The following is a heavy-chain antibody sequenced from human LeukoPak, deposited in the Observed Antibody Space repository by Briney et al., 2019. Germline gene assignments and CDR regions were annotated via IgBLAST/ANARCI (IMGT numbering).Heavy chain of an antibody. CDR3: ARQGSNSSGWYPVDD. CDR2: IDPNNGDT. V-gene: IGHV1-2*06. Sequence: ASMKVSCKASGHSFSAFYIHWVRQAPGEGLQWMGRIDPNNGDTKYTQKFQGRVSMTRDTSISTAYLELSSLTSDDTAVYFCARQGSNSSGWYPVDDWGQGTLVTVSS. J-gene: IGHJ4*02. CDR1: GHSFSAFY. D-gene: IGHD6-19*01.